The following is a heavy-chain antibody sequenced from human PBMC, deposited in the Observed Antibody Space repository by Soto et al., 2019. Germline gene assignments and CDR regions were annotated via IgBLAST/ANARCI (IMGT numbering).Heavy chain of an antibody. J-gene: IGHJ6*02. CDR2: INHSGST. V-gene: IGHV4-34*01. CDR1: GGYFSGYY. Sequence: QVQLQQWGAGLLKPSETLSLTCAVYGGYFSGYYWSWIRQPPGKGLEWIGEINHSGSTNYNPSLKSRVTISVDTSKNQFSLKLSSVTAADTAVYYCARAPLAMVRGVITSYYYYYYGMDVWGQGTTVTVSS. D-gene: IGHD3-10*01. CDR3: ARAPLAMVRGVITSYYYYYYGMDV.